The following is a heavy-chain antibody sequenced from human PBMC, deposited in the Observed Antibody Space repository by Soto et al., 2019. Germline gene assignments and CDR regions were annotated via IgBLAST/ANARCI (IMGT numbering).Heavy chain of an antibody. CDR1: GGSITSSRYH. D-gene: IGHD6-25*01. V-gene: IGHV4-39*01. J-gene: IGHJ4*02. CDR2: VYSSGTA. CDR3: ASQGHAADHYDL. Sequence: SETLSLTCTVSGGSITSSRYHWVWIRQSPGKGLEWIGSVYSSGTAHYKPSLKSRVTMSIDMSKNQFSLYLNSVTAADTAVYYCASQGHAADHYDLWGQGTLVTVSS.